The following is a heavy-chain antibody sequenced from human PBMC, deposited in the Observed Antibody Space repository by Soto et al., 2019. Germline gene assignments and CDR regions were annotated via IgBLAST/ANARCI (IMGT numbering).Heavy chain of an antibody. J-gene: IGHJ5*02. D-gene: IGHD3-10*01. CDR2: IYHSGST. CDR3: ARSNYYGSGNYYFNWFDP. CDR1: GGSISSGDYY. V-gene: IGHV4-38-2*02. Sequence: PSETLSLTCTVSGGSISSGDYYWGWIRQPPGKGLQWIGNIYHSGSTYYNPSLKSRVTISVDTSKNQFSLKLSSVTAADTAVYYCARSNYYGSGNYYFNWFDPWGQGTLVTVSS.